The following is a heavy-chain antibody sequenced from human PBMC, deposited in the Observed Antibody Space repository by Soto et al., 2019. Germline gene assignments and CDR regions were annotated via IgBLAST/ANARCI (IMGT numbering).Heavy chain of an antibody. V-gene: IGHV4-59*01. CDR1: GGSISGYY. D-gene: IGHD3-16*02. J-gene: IGHJ3*02. CDR2: IYSSGST. CDR3: ARISYDYIWGSYRPPGSFDI. Sequence: SETLSLTCTVSGGSISGYYWSWIRQPPGKGLEWIGFIYSSGSTNYNPSLKSRVNISGDTSKNQFSLKLDSVTAADTAVYYCARISYDYIWGSYRPPGSFDIWGQGTMVTVSS.